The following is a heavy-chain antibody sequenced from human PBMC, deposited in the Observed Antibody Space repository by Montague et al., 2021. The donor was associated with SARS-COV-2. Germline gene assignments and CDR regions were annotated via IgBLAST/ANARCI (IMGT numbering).Heavy chain of an antibody. Sequence: CTISGDGVSSNTAAWNWIRQSPSRGLEWLGRTYYRSKWYYDYAVSVKSRMTISPDTSKNQFSLQLSSVTPEDRAAYYCARDPRYSLSWSFDYWGQGTLVTVSS. J-gene: IGHJ4*02. V-gene: IGHV6-1*01. CDR1: GDGVSSNTAA. D-gene: IGHD6-13*01. CDR3: ARDPRYSLSWSFDY. CDR2: TYYRSKWYY.